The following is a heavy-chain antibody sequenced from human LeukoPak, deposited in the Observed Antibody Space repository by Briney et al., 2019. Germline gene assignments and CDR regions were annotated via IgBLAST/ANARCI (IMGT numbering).Heavy chain of an antibody. J-gene: IGHJ4*02. CDR2: IYTSGSGST. CDR3: ARAGGVKTAALDLDY. CDR1: GGSINSDTYY. V-gene: IGHV4-61*02. Sequence: SQTLSLTCTVSGGSINSDTYYWSWIRQPAGKGLEWIGRIYTSGSGSTNYNPFLKSRITISVDTSKNQFSLKLTSVTTADTAVYYCARAGGVKTAALDLDYWGQGTLVTVSS. D-gene: IGHD6-25*01.